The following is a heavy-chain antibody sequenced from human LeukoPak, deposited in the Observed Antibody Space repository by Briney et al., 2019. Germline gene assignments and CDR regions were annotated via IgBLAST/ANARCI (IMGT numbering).Heavy chain of an antibody. CDR2: IYSGGST. CDR1: GFIVSTNY. J-gene: IGHJ3*02. V-gene: IGHV3-53*01. CDR3: ASLFLCYGCSSSSDSFNI. Sequence: GGSLRLSCAASGFIVSTNYMTWVRQAPGKGLEWVSIIYSGGSTFYADSVKGRFTISRDNSKNTLYLQMNSLRAEDTAVYYCASLFLCYGCSSSSDSFNIWGQGTMVTVSS. D-gene: IGHD6-6*01.